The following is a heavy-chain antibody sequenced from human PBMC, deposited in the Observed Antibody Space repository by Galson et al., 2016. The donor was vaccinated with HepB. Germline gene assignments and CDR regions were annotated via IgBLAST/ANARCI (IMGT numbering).Heavy chain of an antibody. J-gene: IGHJ4*02. CDR2: VYHSGIT. D-gene: IGHD3-3*01. CDR3: AKSAPIRFLEWSNRSVFEY. V-gene: IGHV4-4*02. Sequence: SETLSLTCAVSGASITTNNWWSWVRQSPGKGLEWIGEVYHSGITNYNPSLKSRVTMSLDKSKNEFSLQLTSVTVADTAVYFCAKSAPIRFLEWSNRSVFEYWGQGTLVTVSS. CDR1: GASITTNNW.